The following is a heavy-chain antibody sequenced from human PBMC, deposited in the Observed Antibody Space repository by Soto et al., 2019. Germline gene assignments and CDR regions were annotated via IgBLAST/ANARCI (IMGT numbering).Heavy chain of an antibody. CDR1: GDSVSSNSAA. D-gene: IGHD6-6*01. V-gene: IGHV6-1*01. J-gene: IGHJ6*02. CDR2: TYYRSKWYN. Sequence: SQTLSLTCAISGDSVSSNSAAWNWIRQSPSRGLEWLGRTYYRSKWYNDYAVSVKSRITINPDTSKNQFSLQLNSVTPEDTAVYYCARDLRQLVGGSYYYYYGMDVWGQGTTVTVSS. CDR3: ARDLRQLVGGSYYYYYGMDV.